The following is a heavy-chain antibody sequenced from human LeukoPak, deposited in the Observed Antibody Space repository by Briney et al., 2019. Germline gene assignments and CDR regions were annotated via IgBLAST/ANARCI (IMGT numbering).Heavy chain of an antibody. D-gene: IGHD1-26*01. Sequence: ASLKVSCKASGYTFTSYGISWVRQAPGQGLEWMGWISAYSGDTNYAQKFQGRATMTTDTSTSTAYMELRSLSSDDTAVYYCARDLLVGATLDYWGQGTLVTVSS. CDR2: ISAYSGDT. CDR3: ARDLLVGATLDY. CDR1: GYTFTSYG. J-gene: IGHJ4*02. V-gene: IGHV1-18*01.